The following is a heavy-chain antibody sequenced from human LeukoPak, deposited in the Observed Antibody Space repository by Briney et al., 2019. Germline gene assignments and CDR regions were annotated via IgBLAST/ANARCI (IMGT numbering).Heavy chain of an antibody. CDR1: GFTFCSHA. Sequence: GSLRLSCAASGFTFCSHAMSWVRQAPGKGLEWVSAISGSGGSTYYADSVKGRFTISRDNSKNTLYLQMNSLRAEDTAVYYCAKAMVRGLGRAFDIWGQGTMVTVSS. D-gene: IGHD3-10*01. V-gene: IGHV3-23*01. CDR2: ISGSGGST. CDR3: AKAMVRGLGRAFDI. J-gene: IGHJ3*02.